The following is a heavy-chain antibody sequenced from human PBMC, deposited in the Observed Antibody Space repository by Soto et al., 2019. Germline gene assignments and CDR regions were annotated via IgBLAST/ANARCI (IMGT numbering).Heavy chain of an antibody. D-gene: IGHD3-22*01. CDR1: GFSLSTSGVG. Sequence: SGPTLVNPTQTLTLTCTFSGFSLSTSGVGVGWIRQPPGKALEWLALIYWTDDEHYSPSLQSRLTITKDTSKNQVVLTMTNMDPGDTATYYCVHRRYYYDSSLDWGQGTRVTVSS. J-gene: IGHJ4*02. V-gene: IGHV2-5*01. CDR3: VHRRYYYDSSLD. CDR2: IYWTDDE.